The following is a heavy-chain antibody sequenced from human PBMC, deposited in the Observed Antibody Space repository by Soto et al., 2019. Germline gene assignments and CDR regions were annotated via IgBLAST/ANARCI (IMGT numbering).Heavy chain of an antibody. J-gene: IGHJ3*02. CDR3: ASTPGYCSGGSCSRGAFDI. V-gene: IGHV3-33*01. Sequence: QVQLVESGGGVVQPGRSLRLSCAASGFTFSSYGMHWVRQAPGKGLEWVAVIWYDGSNKYYADSVKGRFTISRDNSKNTLYLQMTSRRAEDTAVYYCASTPGYCSGGSCSRGAFDIWGQGTMVTVSS. D-gene: IGHD2-15*01. CDR2: IWYDGSNK. CDR1: GFTFSSYG.